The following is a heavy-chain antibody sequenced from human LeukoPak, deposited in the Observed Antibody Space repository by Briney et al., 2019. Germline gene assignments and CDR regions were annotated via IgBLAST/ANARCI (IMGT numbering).Heavy chain of an antibody. D-gene: IGHD3-22*01. V-gene: IGHV4-39*01. J-gene: IGHJ4*02. CDR2: IYYSGST. Sequence: SETLSLTCTVSGGSISSSSYYWGWIRQPPGKGLEWIGSIYYSGSTYYNPSLKSRVTISVDTSKNQFSLKLSSVTAADTAVYYCARQDYYDSSGFFDYWGQGILVTVSS. CDR3: ARQDYYDSSGFFDY. CDR1: GGSISSSSYY.